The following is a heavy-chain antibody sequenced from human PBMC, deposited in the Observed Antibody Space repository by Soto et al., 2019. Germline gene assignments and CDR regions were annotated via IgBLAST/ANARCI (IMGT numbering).Heavy chain of an antibody. CDR2: ISGSGGST. CDR1: GFTFSSYA. D-gene: IGHD2-2*01. V-gene: IGHV3-23*01. CDR3: AKDGVVVVPAATGRFDY. Sequence: GGSLRLSCAASGFTFSSYAMSWVRQAPGKGLEWVSAISGSGGSTYYADSVKGRFTISRDNSKNTLYLQMNSLRAEDTAVYYCAKDGVVVVPAATGRFDYWGQGTLVTVSS. J-gene: IGHJ4*02.